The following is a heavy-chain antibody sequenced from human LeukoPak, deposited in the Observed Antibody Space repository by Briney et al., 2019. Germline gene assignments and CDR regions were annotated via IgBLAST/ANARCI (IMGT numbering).Heavy chain of an antibody. CDR2: IYHSGST. D-gene: IGHD4-17*01. CDR3: ARGSYGDSANWFDP. CDR1: GGSISSYY. Sequence: SETLSLTCTVSGGSISSYYWSWIRQPPGKGLEWIGYIYHSGSTNYNPSLKSRVTISVDTSKDQFSLKLSSVTAADTAVYYCARGSYGDSANWFDPWGQGTLVTVSS. V-gene: IGHV4-59*01. J-gene: IGHJ5*02.